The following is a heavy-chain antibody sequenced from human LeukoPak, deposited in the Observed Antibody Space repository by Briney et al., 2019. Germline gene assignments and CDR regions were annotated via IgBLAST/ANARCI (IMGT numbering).Heavy chain of an antibody. Sequence: PSETLSLTCAVYGGSFSGYYWSWIRQPPGKGLEWIGEINHSGSTNYNPSLKSRVTISVDTSKNQFSLKLSSVTAADTAVYYCARGDSVGDKPSYYYYGMDVWGQGTTVTVSS. J-gene: IGHJ6*02. D-gene: IGHD4-17*01. CDR2: INHSGST. V-gene: IGHV4-34*01. CDR1: GGSFSGYY. CDR3: ARGDSVGDKPSYYYYGMDV.